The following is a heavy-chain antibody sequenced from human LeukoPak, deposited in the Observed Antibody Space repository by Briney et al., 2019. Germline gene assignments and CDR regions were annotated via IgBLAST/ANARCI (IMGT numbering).Heavy chain of an antibody. CDR2: MSPNSGNT. J-gene: IGHJ4*02. CDR1: GYTFTSYD. D-gene: IGHD5-24*01. V-gene: IGHV1-8*01. Sequence: ASVKVSCKASGYTFTSYDINWVRQATGQGLEWMGWMSPNSGNTGYAQKFQGRVTIIRDASASTVYMELSSLRSDDMAVYYCARGIWSSHRVGYYFDFWGQGTLVTVSS. CDR3: ARGIWSSHRVGYYFDF.